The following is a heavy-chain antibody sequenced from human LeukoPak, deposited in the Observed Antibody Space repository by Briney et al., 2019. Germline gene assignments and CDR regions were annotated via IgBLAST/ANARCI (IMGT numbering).Heavy chain of an antibody. CDR2: ISSSSSYI. J-gene: IGHJ6*03. V-gene: IGHV3-21*01. D-gene: IGHD3-22*01. CDR1: GFTFSSYS. Sequence: GGSLRLSCAASGFTFSSYSMNWVRQAPGKGLEWVSSISSSSSYIYYADSVKGRFTISRDNAKNSLYLQMNSLRAEDTAVYYCAKRSGYYDTTGYYYYMDVWGKGTTVTISS. CDR3: AKRSGYYDTTGYYYYMDV.